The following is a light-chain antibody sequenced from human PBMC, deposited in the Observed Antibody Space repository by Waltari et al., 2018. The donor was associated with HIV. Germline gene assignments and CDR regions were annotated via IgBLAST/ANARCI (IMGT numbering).Light chain of an antibody. CDR2: STS. CDR1: QSISGY. CDR3: QQSYTIPRT. Sequence: DIQMTQFPSSLWASVGDRVTITCRANQSISGYFNWYRTKPGEAPRLLIYSTSRLFTGVPSRFSGVESGAGFTLTINTLQPEDHATYYCQQSYTIPRTFGQGTKVGI. J-gene: IGKJ1*01. V-gene: IGKV1-39*01.